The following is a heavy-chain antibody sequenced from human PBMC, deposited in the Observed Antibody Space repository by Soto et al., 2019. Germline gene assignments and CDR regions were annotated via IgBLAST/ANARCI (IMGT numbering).Heavy chain of an antibody. V-gene: IGHV4-30-2*01. CDR2: IYDSGST. CDR1: GGSISSGGYS. J-gene: IGHJ6*02. Sequence: SETLSLTCAVSGGSISSGGYSWNWIRQPPGKGLEWIGYIYDSGSTYYNPSLKSRVTISVDRSKNQFSLELSSVIAADTAVYYCARAGSYHDXAVDVWGQGTTVTVSS. D-gene: IGHD3-3*01. CDR3: ARAGSYHDXAVDV.